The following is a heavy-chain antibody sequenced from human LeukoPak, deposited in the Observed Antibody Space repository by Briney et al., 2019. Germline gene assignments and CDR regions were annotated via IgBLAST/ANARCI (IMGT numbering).Heavy chain of an antibody. Sequence: SETLSLTCTVSGGSISSYYWSWIRQPPGKRLEWIGYIYYSGSTNYNPSLKSRVTISVDTSKNQFSLKLSSVTAADTAVYYCARDPRNLGWFDPWGQGTLVTVSS. CDR2: IYYSGST. D-gene: IGHD1-14*01. J-gene: IGHJ5*02. V-gene: IGHV4-59*01. CDR3: ARDPRNLGWFDP. CDR1: GGSISSYY.